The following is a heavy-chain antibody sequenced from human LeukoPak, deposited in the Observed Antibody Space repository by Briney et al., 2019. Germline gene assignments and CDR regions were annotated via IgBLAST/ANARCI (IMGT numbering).Heavy chain of an antibody. V-gene: IGHV4-4*02. D-gene: IGHD3-22*01. CDR2: IYHSGST. Sequence: SETLSLTCAVSGGSISSSNWWSWVRPPPGKGLEWIGEIYHSGSTNYNPSLKSRVTISVDKSKNQFSLKLSSVTAADTAVYYCARGQDYDSSGYYFDYWGQGTLVTVSS. CDR1: GGSISSSNW. CDR3: ARGQDYDSSGYYFDY. J-gene: IGHJ4*02.